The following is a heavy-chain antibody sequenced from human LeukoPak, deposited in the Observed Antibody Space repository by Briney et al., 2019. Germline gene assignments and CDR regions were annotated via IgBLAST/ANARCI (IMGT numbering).Heavy chain of an antibody. V-gene: IGHV4-34*01. CDR2: INHSGST. D-gene: IGHD3-22*01. CDR1: GGSFSGYY. J-gene: IGHJ4*02. CDR3: ARGFMRYYYDSSGPYYFDY. Sequence: KPSETLSLTCAVYGGSFSGYYWSWIRQPPGKGLEWIGEINHSGSTNYNPSLKSRVTISVDTSKNQFSLKLSSVTAADTAVYYCARGFMRYYYDSSGPYYFDYWGQGTLVTVSS.